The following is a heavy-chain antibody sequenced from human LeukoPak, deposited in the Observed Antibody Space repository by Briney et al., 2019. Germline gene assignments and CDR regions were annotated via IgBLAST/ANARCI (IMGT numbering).Heavy chain of an antibody. Sequence: GGSLRLSCAASGFTFSSYWMSWVRQAPGKGLEWVANIKQDGSEKYYVDSVKGRFTTSRDNSKNTLYLQMNSLRAEDTDVYYCAKDKGSYSYGSGTFDYWGQGTLVTVSS. J-gene: IGHJ4*02. CDR2: IKQDGSEK. CDR1: GFTFSSYW. D-gene: IGHD5-18*01. CDR3: AKDKGSYSYGSGTFDY. V-gene: IGHV3-7*01.